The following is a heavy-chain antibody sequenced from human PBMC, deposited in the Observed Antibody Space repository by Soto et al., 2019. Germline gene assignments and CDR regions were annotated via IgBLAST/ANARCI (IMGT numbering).Heavy chain of an antibody. CDR1: GFSLSTTGVG. CDR2: IYWDDDK. V-gene: IGHV2-5*02. CDR3: ALARYSNFDY. D-gene: IGHD4-4*01. Sequence: QITLKESGPTLVKPTQTLTLTCTFSGFSLSTTGVGVGWIRQPPGKALEWLALIYWDDDKRYSPSLKSRLTLTKDTSKKLVVLTMTNMDPVDTATYYCALARYSNFDYWGQGTLVTVSS. J-gene: IGHJ4*02.